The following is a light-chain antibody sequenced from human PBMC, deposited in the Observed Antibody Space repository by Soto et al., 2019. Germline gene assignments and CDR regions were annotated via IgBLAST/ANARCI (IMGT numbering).Light chain of an antibody. Sequence: QSVLTQPPSVSGAPGQRVTISCTGSSSNIGAGYDVHWYQHLPGTAPKLLIFDNNNRPSGVPDRFSGSKSDTSASLAISGLQAADEADYYCHSFDTSLSGFLIFGGGTKLTVL. J-gene: IGLJ2*01. CDR2: DNN. CDR3: HSFDTSLSGFLI. V-gene: IGLV1-40*01. CDR1: SSNIGAGYD.